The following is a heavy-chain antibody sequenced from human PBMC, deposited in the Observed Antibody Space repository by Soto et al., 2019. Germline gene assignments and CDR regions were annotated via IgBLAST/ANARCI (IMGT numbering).Heavy chain of an antibody. CDR2: IIPIFGTA. V-gene: IGHV1-69*13. Sequence: SVKVSCKASGGTFSSYAISWVRQAPGQGLEWMGGIIPIFGTANYAQKFQGRVTITADESTSTAYMELSSLRSEDTAVYYCASYGSGSHRDYGYWGQGTLVTVSS. J-gene: IGHJ4*02. D-gene: IGHD3-10*01. CDR3: ASYGSGSHRDYGY. CDR1: GGTFSSYA.